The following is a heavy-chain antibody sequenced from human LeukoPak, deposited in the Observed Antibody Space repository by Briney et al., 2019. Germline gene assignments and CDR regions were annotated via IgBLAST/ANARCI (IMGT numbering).Heavy chain of an antibody. CDR2: ISGSGGST. CDR3: AKRRRDDSTSPLAD. D-gene: IGHD3-22*01. CDR1: GFTFSSYA. V-gene: IGHV3-23*01. J-gene: IGHJ4*02. Sequence: PGGSLRLSCAASGFTFSSYAMSWVRQAPGKGLEWVSAISGSGGSTYYADSVKGRFTISRDNSKNTLYLQMNSLSADDTALYYCAKRRRDDSTSPLADWGQGTLVTVSS.